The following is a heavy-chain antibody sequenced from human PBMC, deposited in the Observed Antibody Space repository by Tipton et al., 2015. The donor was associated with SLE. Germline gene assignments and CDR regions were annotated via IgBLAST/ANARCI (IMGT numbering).Heavy chain of an antibody. Sequence: TLSLTCVVSGDSLRGSTYYWSWIRQPPGTGPEWIGSVYSSGSTYYNPSLKSRVTISVDTSKNQFSLKLSSVTAADTAVYYCARVKAKYYDILTGYPYYFDYWGQGTLVTVSS. V-gene: IGHV4-39*07. CDR2: VYSSGST. CDR3: ARVKAKYYDILTGYPYYFDY. J-gene: IGHJ4*02. CDR1: GDSLRGSTYY. D-gene: IGHD3-9*01.